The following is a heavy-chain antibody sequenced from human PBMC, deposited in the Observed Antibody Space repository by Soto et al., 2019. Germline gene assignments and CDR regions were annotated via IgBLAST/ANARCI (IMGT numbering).Heavy chain of an antibody. CDR2: ISYDGSNK. D-gene: IGHD3-3*01. CDR3: ARDTRHYDFWSGYLVY. CDR1: GFTFSNYD. V-gene: IGHV3-30-3*01. Sequence: GGPRRLYCAASGFTFSNYDMHWVRQAPGKGLEWVAVISYDGSNKYYADSVKGRFTISRDNSKNTLYLQMNSLRAEDTAVYYCARDTRHYDFWSGYLVYWGQGTLVPVSS. J-gene: IGHJ4*02.